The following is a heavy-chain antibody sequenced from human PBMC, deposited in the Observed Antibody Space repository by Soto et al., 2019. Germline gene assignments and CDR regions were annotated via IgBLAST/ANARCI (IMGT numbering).Heavy chain of an antibody. CDR1: GGSISSGDYY. CDR2: IYYSGST. J-gene: IGHJ4*02. V-gene: IGHV4-30-4*01. CDR3: ATIPPPGYSGYDYPDY. Sequence: SETLSLTCTVSGGSISSGDYYWSWIRQPPGNGLEWIGYIYYSGSTYYNPSLKSRVTISVDTSKNQFSLKLSSVTAADTAVYYCATIPPPGYSGYDYPDYWGQGTLVTVSS. D-gene: IGHD5-12*01.